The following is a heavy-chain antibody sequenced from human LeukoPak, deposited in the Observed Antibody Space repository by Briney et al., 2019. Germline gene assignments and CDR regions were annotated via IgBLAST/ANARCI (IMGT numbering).Heavy chain of an antibody. J-gene: IGHJ4*02. CDR3: AKEHYGSGMTTFDY. CDR1: GFTFSSYA. V-gene: IGHV3-23*01. Sequence: GGSLRLSCAASGFTFSSYAMTWVRQAPGKRLEWVSGISGSGGNTYYPDSVRGRFTISRDNSKNTLSLQMNSLRAEDTAVYYCAKEHYGSGMTTFDYWGQGTLVTVSS. D-gene: IGHD3-10*01. CDR2: ISGSGGNT.